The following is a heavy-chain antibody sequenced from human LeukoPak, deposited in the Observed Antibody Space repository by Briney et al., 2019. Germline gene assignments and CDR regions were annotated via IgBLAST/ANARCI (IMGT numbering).Heavy chain of an antibody. V-gene: IGHV4-59*01. D-gene: IGHD7-27*01. CDR3: ARDSWGRFDY. CDR1: GVSISSYY. Sequence: SETLSLTCTVSGVSISSYYWSWIRQPPGKGLEWIGYIFQSGTTKYNPSLKSRVTILSDVSKNQFSLNLTPVTAADTAVYYCARDSWGRFDYWGQGTLVAVSS. J-gene: IGHJ4*02. CDR2: IFQSGTT.